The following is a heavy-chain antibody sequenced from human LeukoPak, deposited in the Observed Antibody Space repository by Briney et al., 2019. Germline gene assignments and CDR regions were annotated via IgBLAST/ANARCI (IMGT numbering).Heavy chain of an antibody. D-gene: IGHD6-19*01. CDR2: IRDYGSNK. CDR1: GFTFSSYG. CDR3: AKDLTMRAVAGTVTDY. V-gene: IGHV3-30*02. Sequence: GVSLRLSCAASGFTFSSYGMHWVRQAPGKGLEWVAFIRDYGSNKYYGDSVKGRFTISGDNSKNTLYLQMNSLRAEDTAVYYCAKDLTMRAVAGTVTDYWGQGTLVTVSS. J-gene: IGHJ4*02.